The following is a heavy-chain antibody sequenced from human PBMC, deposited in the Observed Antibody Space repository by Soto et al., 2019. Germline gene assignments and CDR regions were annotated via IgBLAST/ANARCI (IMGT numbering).Heavy chain of an antibody. CDR1: GGSISSSSSY. CDR2: IYYSGST. D-gene: IGHD4-17*01. CDR3: ARQPRGVATVTSVLNWFDP. J-gene: IGHJ5*02. V-gene: IGHV4-39*01. Sequence: QLQLQESGPGLVKPSETLSLTCTVSGGSISSSSSYWGWIRQPPGKGLEWIGYIYYSGSTNYNPSLKSRVTISVDTSKNQFSLKLTSVTAADTAVYYCARQPRGVATVTSVLNWFDPWGQGALVTVSS.